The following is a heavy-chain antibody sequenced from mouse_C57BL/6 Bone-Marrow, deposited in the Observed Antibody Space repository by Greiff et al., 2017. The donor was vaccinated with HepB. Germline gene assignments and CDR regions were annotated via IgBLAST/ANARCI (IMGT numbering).Heavy chain of an antibody. CDR2: IDPSDSYT. Sequence: QVQLQQPGAELVMPGASVKLSCKASGYTFTSYWMHWVKQRPGQGLEWIGEIDPSDSYTNYNQKFKGKSTLTVYKSSSTAYMQLSSLTSEDSAVYYCARRDFYAMDYWGQGTSVTVSS. J-gene: IGHJ4*01. V-gene: IGHV1-69*01. CDR1: GYTFTSYW. CDR3: ARRDFYAMDY.